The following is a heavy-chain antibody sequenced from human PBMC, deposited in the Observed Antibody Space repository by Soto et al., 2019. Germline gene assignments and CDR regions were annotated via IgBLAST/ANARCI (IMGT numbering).Heavy chain of an antibody. D-gene: IGHD3-3*01. J-gene: IGHJ5*02. CDR3: ACGRRTSQNTRVWFDT. V-gene: IGHV4-4*02. CDR1: GGAIDSSNW. CDR2: IHHTGST. Sequence: QLHLQDSGPGLVNPSGTLSLTCSVLGGAIDSSNWWTWVRQVPEKGLEWIGEIHHTGSTNYNPSHKSRVTISIDKSTKQFSVDLHSLTAADTAIYYGACGRRTSQNTRVWFDTWGPGPMVTVSS.